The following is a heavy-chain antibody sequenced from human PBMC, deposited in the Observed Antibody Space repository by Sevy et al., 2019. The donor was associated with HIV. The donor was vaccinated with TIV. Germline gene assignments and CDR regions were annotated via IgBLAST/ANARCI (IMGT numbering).Heavy chain of an antibody. CDR3: AITTTVTPTGLDP. V-gene: IGHV4-34*01. CDR1: GGSFSGHY. CDR2: INHNGAT. J-gene: IGHJ5*02. Sequence: SETLSLTCAVYGGSFSGHYWSWIRQPPGKGPEWIGEINHNGATNYNPSLKSRVTISIDSSKNQFSLTLSSVTAADTAVYYCAITTTVTPTGLDPWGQGTLVTVSS. D-gene: IGHD4-17*01.